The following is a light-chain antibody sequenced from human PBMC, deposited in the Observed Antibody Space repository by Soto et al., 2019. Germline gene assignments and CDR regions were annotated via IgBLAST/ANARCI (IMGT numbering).Light chain of an antibody. J-gene: IGKJ5*01. V-gene: IGKV1-12*01. CDR3: QQANSFPIT. CDR1: QDIAGY. CDR2: AAS. Sequence: DIQGTQSPSPVSASVGERATIPCRASQDIAGYLAWYQHNPGRAPELLIHAASRLQSGVPSRFSGSGSGTDFTLTISSLQLEDFATYYCQQANSFPITFGQGTRLEI.